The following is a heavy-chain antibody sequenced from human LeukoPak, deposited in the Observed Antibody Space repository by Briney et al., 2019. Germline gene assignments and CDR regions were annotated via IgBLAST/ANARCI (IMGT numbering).Heavy chain of an antibody. V-gene: IGHV1-2*02. CDR3: ARGGSTDSIHSCGGDCYFLDY. J-gene: IGHJ4*02. D-gene: IGHD2-21*02. Sequence: ASVKVSCKASGYTFTGNHMHWVRQAPGQGLEWMGWINPNSGGTNYAQKFQGRVIMTRDTSISTAYMELSRLGSDDTAVYYCARGGSTDSIHSCGGDCYFLDYWGQGTLVTVSS. CDR2: INPNSGGT. CDR1: GYTFTGNH.